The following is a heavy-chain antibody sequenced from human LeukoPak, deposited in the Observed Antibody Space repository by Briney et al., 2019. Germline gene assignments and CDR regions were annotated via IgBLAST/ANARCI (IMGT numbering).Heavy chain of an antibody. Sequence: HPGGSLRLSCAASGFIFSSHGMNWVRQAPGKGLEWVSVISGSGGSTYYADSVKGRFTISRDNSKNTLYLQMNSLRAEDTAVYYCAKMGQWLSTHFDYWGQGTLVTVSS. V-gene: IGHV3-23*01. CDR2: ISGSGGST. J-gene: IGHJ4*02. CDR1: GFIFSSHG. CDR3: AKMGQWLSTHFDY. D-gene: IGHD6-19*01.